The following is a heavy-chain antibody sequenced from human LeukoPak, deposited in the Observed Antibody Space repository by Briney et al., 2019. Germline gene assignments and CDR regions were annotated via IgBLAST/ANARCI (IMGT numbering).Heavy chain of an antibody. CDR2: IIPIFGTA. Sequence: GASVKVSCKASGGTFSSYAISWVRQVPGQGLEWMGRIIPIFGTANYAQKFQGRVTITTDESTSTAYMELSSLRSEDTAVYYCARELGTYYYDSSGYYAHFDYWGQGTLVTVSS. CDR1: GGTFSSYA. D-gene: IGHD3-22*01. J-gene: IGHJ4*02. V-gene: IGHV1-69*05. CDR3: ARELGTYYYDSSGYYAHFDY.